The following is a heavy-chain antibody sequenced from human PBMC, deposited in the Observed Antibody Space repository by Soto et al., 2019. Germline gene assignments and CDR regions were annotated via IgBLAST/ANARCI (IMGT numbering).Heavy chain of an antibody. D-gene: IGHD6-19*01. CDR2: MYYSGNT. V-gene: IGHV4-59*01. J-gene: IGHJ4*02. CDR3: ARGGWYLDH. CDR1: GGSMSPNY. Sequence: SETLSLTCTVSGGSMSPNYWSWIRQPPGKGLEWIGYMYYSGNTNYNPSLRSRVTMSVDTSKNQFSLKLSSVTAADTAVYYCARGGWYLDHWGQGTLVTVS.